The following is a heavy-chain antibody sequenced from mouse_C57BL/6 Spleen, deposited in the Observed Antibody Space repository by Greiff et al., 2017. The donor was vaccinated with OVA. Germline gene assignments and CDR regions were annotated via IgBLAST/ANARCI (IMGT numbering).Heavy chain of an antibody. CDR3: ARPGRGHAMDY. V-gene: IGHV1-59*01. CDR2: IDPSDSYT. CDR1: GYTFTSYW. D-gene: IGHD1-1*01. Sequence: QVQLQQPGAELVRPGTSVKLSCKASGYTFTSYWMHWVKQRPGQGLEWIGVIDPSDSYTNYNQKFKGKATLTVDTSSSTAYMQLSSLTSEDSAVYYCARPGRGHAMDYWGQGTSVTVSS. J-gene: IGHJ4*01.